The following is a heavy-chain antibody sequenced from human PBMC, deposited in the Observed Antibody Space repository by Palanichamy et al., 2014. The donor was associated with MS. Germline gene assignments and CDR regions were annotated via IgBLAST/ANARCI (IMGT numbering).Heavy chain of an antibody. Sequence: EVQLLQFGGGLVEPGGSLTLSCSASGITYDRYAMTWIRQAPGKGPEWVASISGSGDATFYANSVKGRFTISRDTSAKMLYLQMNSLRADDTAIYYCAKDLRFFGVATHFDFWGQGTLVSVSS. CDR3: AKDLRFFGVATHFDF. CDR2: ISGSGDAT. V-gene: IGHV3-23*01. CDR1: GITYDRYA. J-gene: IGHJ4*02. D-gene: IGHD3-3*01.